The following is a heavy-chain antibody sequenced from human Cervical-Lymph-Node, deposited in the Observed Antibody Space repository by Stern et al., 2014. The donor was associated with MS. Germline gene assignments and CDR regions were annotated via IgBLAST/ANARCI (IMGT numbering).Heavy chain of an antibody. V-gene: IGHV1-2*04. CDR1: GYTFTAYY. CDR2: INPNKGGT. CDR3: ARASTTANNYYDGVDV. J-gene: IGHJ6*02. D-gene: IGHD1-1*01. Sequence: VQLVESGAEVKNPGASVKVSCKASGYTFTAYYMQWMRQAPGQGLEWKGWINPNKGGTKSAQKFQGWVTMTRDTSTSTAYMELSRLRSDDTAIYYCARASTTANNYYDGVDVWGQGTTVTVTS.